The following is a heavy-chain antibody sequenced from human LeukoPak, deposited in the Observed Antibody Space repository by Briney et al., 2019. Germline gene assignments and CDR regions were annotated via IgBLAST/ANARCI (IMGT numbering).Heavy chain of an antibody. D-gene: IGHD3-10*01. J-gene: IGHJ6*02. CDR1: GYTLTELS. V-gene: IGHV1-24*01. CDR3: ATVAKGWFGFYYGMDA. Sequence: GASVKVSCKVSGYTLTELSMHWVRQAPGKGLEWMGGFDPEDGETIYAQKFQGRVTMTEDTSTDTAYMELSSLRSEDTAVYYCATVAKGWFGFYYGMDAWGQGTTVTVSS. CDR2: FDPEDGET.